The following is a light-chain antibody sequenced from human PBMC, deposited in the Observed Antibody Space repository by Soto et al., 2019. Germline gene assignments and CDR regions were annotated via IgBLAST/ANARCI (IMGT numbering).Light chain of an antibody. Sequence: QSALTQPRSVSGSPGQSVTISCTGTSSDVGGYNYVSWYQQHPGKAPKVMIYDVSERPSGVPDRFSGSKSGNTASLTISGVQAEDEADYYCCSYAGSQRYVFGTGTKLTVL. CDR1: SSDVGGYNY. CDR2: DVS. CDR3: CSYAGSQRYV. J-gene: IGLJ1*01. V-gene: IGLV2-11*01.